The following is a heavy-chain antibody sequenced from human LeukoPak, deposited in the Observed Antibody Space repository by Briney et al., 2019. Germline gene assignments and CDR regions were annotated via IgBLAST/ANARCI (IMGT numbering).Heavy chain of an antibody. V-gene: IGHV1-8*01. J-gene: IGHJ5*02. CDR2: MNPNSGNT. CDR3: ARVWFGEFSFDP. Sequence: GASVKVSCKASGYTFTSYDINWVRQATGQGLEWMGWMNPNSGNTGYAQEFQGRVTMTRNTSISTAYMELSSLRSEDTAVYYCARVWFGEFSFDPWGQGTLVTVSS. D-gene: IGHD3-10*01. CDR1: GYTFTSYD.